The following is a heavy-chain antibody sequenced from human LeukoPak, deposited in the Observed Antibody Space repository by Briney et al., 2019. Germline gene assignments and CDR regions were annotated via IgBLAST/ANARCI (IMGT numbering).Heavy chain of an antibody. CDR2: INVYNGNT. CDR1: GYTFTNYV. D-gene: IGHD5-18*01. Sequence: ASVKVSCKASGYTFTNYVISWVRQAPGQGLEWMGWINVYNGNTIYAQRLQGRVTMTTDTSTSTAYMELRSLRSDDTAVYYCARLAGTDMIGYFQDWGQGTLVTVSS. J-gene: IGHJ1*01. V-gene: IGHV1-18*01. CDR3: ARLAGTDMIGYFQD.